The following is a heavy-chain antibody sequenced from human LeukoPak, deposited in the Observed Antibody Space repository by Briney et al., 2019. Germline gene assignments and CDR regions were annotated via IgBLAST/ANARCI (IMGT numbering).Heavy chain of an antibody. CDR1: GFTVSSNY. D-gene: IGHD1-26*01. CDR3: ARDRGLLYWFDP. CDR2: IYSGGST. Sequence: GGSLRLSCAASGFTVSSNYMSWVRQAPGKGLEWVSVIYSGGSTYYADSVKGRFTISRDNSKNTLYLQMNSLRAEDTAVYYCARDRGLLYWFDPWGQGTLVTVSS. J-gene: IGHJ5*02. V-gene: IGHV3-53*01.